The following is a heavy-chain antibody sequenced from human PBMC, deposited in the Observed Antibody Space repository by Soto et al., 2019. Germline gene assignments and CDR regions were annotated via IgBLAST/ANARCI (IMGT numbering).Heavy chain of an antibody. CDR3: ARVFDSSGYYYVPSDYYYVMDV. CDR1: GYTFTSYG. CDR2: ISAYNGNT. Sequence: ASVKVSCKASGYTFTSYGISWVRQAPGQGLEWMGWISAYNGNTNYAQKLQGRVTMTTDTSTSTAYMELRSLRSDDTAVYYCARVFDSSGYYYVPSDYYYVMDVWGQGTTVTVSS. D-gene: IGHD3-22*01. J-gene: IGHJ6*02. V-gene: IGHV1-18*01.